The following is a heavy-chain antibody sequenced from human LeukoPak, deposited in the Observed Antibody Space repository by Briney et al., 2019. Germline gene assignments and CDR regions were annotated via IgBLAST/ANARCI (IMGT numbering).Heavy chain of an antibody. V-gene: IGHV4-30-4*01. CDR1: GGSISSGDYY. CDR2: IYYRGST. J-gene: IGHJ3*02. Sequence: SETLSLTCTVSGGSISSGDYYWSWIRQPPGKGLEWIGYIYYRGSTYYNPSLKSRVTISVDTSKNQFSLKLSSVTAADTAVYYCARFPPSGPDAFDIWGQGTMVTVSS. D-gene: IGHD5-12*01. CDR3: ARFPPSGPDAFDI.